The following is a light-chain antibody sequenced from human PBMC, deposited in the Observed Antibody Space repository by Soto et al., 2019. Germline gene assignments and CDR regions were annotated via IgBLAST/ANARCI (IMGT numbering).Light chain of an antibody. Sequence: QSVLTQPPSVSEDPRQRFTISCSGSSSNIGNNAVNWYQQLPGKAPTLLIYYDDLLPSGVSNRFSGSKSGTSASLAISGLQSEDEAVYYCEAWDDSLNGVVFGGGTKLTVL. CDR3: EAWDDSLNGVV. V-gene: IGLV1-36*01. CDR2: YDD. J-gene: IGLJ2*01. CDR1: SSNIGNNA.